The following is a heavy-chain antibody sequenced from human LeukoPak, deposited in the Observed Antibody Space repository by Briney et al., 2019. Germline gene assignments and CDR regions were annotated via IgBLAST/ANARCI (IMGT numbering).Heavy chain of an antibody. D-gene: IGHD6-6*01. CDR1: GGSISSYY. J-gene: IGHJ4*02. CDR3: ARAGQFISARPITFDY. CDR2: IYYSGST. V-gene: IGHV4-59*01. Sequence: SETLSLTCTVSGGSISSYYWSWIRQPPGKGLEWIGYIYYSGSTNSNPSLKSRVTISLDTSKNQFSLKLSSVTAANTAVYYCARAGQFISARPITFDYWGQGSLVTVSS.